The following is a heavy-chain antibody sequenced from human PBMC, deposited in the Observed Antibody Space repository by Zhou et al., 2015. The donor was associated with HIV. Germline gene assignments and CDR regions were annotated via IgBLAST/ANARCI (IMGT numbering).Heavy chain of an antibody. D-gene: IGHD3-10*01. CDR3: ARGAATSFGYYNGMDV. CDR2: ILPIVGSL. CDR1: GYTFSTYP. Sequence: QVQLVQSGAEVKKPGSSVKVSCKSSGYTFSTYPISWVRQAPGHGLEWMGGILPIVGSLTYAQSLQGRATITADESTSTVYMQLSSLTSDDTAVYYCARGAATSFGYYNGMDVWGQGTTVTVSS. J-gene: IGHJ6*02. V-gene: IGHV1-69*01.